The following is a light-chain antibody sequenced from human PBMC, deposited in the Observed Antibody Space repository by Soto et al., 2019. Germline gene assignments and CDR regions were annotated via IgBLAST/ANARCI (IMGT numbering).Light chain of an antibody. J-gene: IGKJ5*01. CDR2: DAS. CDR3: HSRA. Sequence: DIQMTQSPSTLSASVGDRVTITCRASQSISSWLAWYQQKPGKAPNLLIYDASSLQSGVPSRFSGSGSGTEFTLTISSLQPEDFATYFCHSRAFGQGTRLEIK. CDR1: QSISSW. V-gene: IGKV1-5*01.